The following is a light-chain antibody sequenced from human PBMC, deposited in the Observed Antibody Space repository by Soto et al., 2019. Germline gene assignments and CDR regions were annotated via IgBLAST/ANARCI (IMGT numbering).Light chain of an antibody. J-gene: IGLJ1*01. Sequence: QSALTQPASVSGSPGQSITISCTGTSSDIGASNYVSWYQQHPGQAPKLMISDVNNRPSGISDRFSGSKSGNTASLTISGLQADYEADYYCYSWNSNSDTHYVFGTGTKLTVL. CDR1: SSDIGASNY. V-gene: IGLV2-14*03. CDR2: DVN. CDR3: YSWNSNSDTHYV.